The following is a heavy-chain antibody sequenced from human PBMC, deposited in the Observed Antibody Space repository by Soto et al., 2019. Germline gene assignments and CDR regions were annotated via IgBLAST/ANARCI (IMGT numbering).Heavy chain of an antibody. J-gene: IGHJ6*04. CDR3: ARVGVWGYNGDLYYYYGMDV. CDR1: GVTFSSYW. CDR2: INSDGSST. V-gene: IGHV3-74*01. Sequence: EVQLVESWGGLVQPGGSLRLSCAASGVTFSSYWMHWVRQAPGKGLVWVSRINSDGSSTSYADSVKGRFTISRDNAKKKMYMQMKRLRAEDTAVYYCARVGVWGYNGDLYYYYGMDVWGKGTTVTVSS. D-gene: IGHD1-1*01.